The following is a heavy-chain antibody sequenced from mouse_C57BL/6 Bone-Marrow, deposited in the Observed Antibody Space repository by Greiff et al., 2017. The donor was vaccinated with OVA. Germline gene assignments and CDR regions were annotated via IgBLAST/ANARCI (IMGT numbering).Heavy chain of an antibody. V-gene: IGHV1-76*01. Sequence: QVQLQQSGAELVRPGASVKLSCKASGYTFTDYYINWVKQRPGQGLEWIARIYPGSGNTYYNEKFKGKATLTAEKSSNTAYIQLSSLTSEDSAVYFCARSGLWSYWYFDVWAQGPRSPSPQ. CDR3: ARSGLWSYWYFDV. CDR2: IYPGSGNT. D-gene: IGHD1-1*02. CDR1: GYTFTDYY. J-gene: IGHJ1*03.